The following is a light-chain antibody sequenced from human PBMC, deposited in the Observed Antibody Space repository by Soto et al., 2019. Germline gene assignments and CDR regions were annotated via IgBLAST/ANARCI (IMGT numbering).Light chain of an antibody. Sequence: QAVVTQEPSLNVSPGGTVTLTCASSTGAVTSDYYPSWLQQKPGQPPRALIYSTSNKDTWTPARFSGSLLGGKAALTLSGVLPEDEADYYCLLYDGGAWVFGGGTKLTVL. V-gene: IGLV7-43*01. CDR3: LLYDGGAWV. CDR2: STS. J-gene: IGLJ3*02. CDR1: TGAVTSDYY.